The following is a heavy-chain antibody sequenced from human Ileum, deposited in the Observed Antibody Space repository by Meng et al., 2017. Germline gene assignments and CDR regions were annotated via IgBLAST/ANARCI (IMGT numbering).Heavy chain of an antibody. CDR1: GGSVNSGNG. J-gene: IGHJ4*02. CDR2: MHKRGTI. D-gene: IGHD2-21*02. Sequence: PGLGPPAGTLPPTCSVSGGSVNSGNGWMWVRPPPGKGLGWIGEMHKRGTINYNPSLKSRVTISLDTSTNQLSLRLTSVAAADTAVYYWARHTGVTGTRGFDFWGQGTLVTVSS. V-gene: IGHV4-4*02. CDR3: ARHTGVTGTRGFDF.